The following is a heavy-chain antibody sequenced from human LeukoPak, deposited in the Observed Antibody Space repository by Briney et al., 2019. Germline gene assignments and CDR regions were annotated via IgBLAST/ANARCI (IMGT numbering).Heavy chain of an antibody. CDR2: ISGDGGST. CDR1: GFTFDDYA. D-gene: IGHD3-3*01. Sequence: GGSLRLSCAASGFTFDDYAMHWVRQAPGKGLEWVSHISGDGGSTYYADSVKGRFTISRDNSKNSLYLQMNSLRTEDTALYYCAKDIGRFLEWLSLDYWGQGTLVTVSS. V-gene: IGHV3-43*02. J-gene: IGHJ4*02. CDR3: AKDIGRFLEWLSLDY.